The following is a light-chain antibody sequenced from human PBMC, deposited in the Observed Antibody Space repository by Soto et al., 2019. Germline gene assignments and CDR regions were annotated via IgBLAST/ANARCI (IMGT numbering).Light chain of an antibody. CDR3: CSYACISLNYV. Sequence: QSALTQPASVSGSPGQSITISCTGTRSDVGSYNLVSWYQQHPGKAPKLMIYEVSKRPSGVSNRFSGSKSGNTASLTISGLQAEDEADYYCCSYACISLNYVFGTGTKVTVL. V-gene: IGLV2-23*02. CDR2: EVS. CDR1: RSDVGSYNL. J-gene: IGLJ1*01.